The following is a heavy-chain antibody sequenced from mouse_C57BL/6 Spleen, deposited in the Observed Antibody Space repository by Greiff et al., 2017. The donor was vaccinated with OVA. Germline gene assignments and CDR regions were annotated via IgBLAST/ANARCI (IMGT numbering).Heavy chain of an antibody. J-gene: IGHJ4*01. CDR3: ARKGRGTPAMDY. CDR2: INPGSGGT. V-gene: IGHV1-54*01. CDR1: GYAFTNYL. Sequence: QVQLKQSGAELVRPGTSVKVSCKASGYAFTNYLIEWVKQRPGQGLEWIGVINPGSGGTNYNEKFKGKATLTADKSSSTAYMQLSSLTSEDSAVYFCARKGRGTPAMDYWGQGTSVTVSS. D-gene: IGHD6-1*01.